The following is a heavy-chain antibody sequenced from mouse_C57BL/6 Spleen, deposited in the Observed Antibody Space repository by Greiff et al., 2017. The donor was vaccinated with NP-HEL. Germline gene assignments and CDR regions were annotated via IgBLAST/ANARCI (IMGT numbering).Heavy chain of an antibody. Sequence: QVQLQQSGAELVKPGASVKISCKASGYAFSSYWMNWVKQRPGKGLEWIGQIYPGDGDTNYNGKFKGKATLTADKSSSTAYMQLSSLTSEDSAVYFCARKIYYDYDGFDYWGQGTTLTVSS. CDR1: GYAFSSYW. CDR2: IYPGDGDT. CDR3: ARKIYYDYDGFDY. D-gene: IGHD2-4*01. V-gene: IGHV1-80*01. J-gene: IGHJ2*01.